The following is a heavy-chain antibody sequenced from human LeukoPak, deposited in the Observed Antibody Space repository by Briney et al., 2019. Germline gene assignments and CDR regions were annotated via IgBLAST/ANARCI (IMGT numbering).Heavy chain of an antibody. CDR3: ASMSGYYPSYYFDY. CDR1: GYIFTAYY. D-gene: IGHD3-3*01. J-gene: IGHJ4*02. V-gene: IGHV1-18*04. Sequence: ASVKVSCKGSGYIFTAYYIHWVRQAPGQGLEWLGWISAYNGNIDYAQKLQGRVTLTTDTSTSTAYMEVRSLRSDDTAVYYCASMSGYYPSYYFDYWGQGTLVTVSS. CDR2: ISAYNGNI.